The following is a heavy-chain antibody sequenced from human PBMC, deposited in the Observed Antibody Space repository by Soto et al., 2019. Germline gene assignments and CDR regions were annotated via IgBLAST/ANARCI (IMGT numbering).Heavy chain of an antibody. D-gene: IGHD3-16*02. CDR2: ITSSGSTT. V-gene: IGHV3-48*02. CDR1: GFTFSRYS. CDR3: ARVAIASGGVIAVTYALDV. Sequence: PGGSLRLSCVGSGFTFSRYSMNWVRQAPGKGLEWVSFITSSGSTTYYADSVKGRFTVSRDNVKNSLFLQMNSLRDEDTAVYYCARVAIASGGVIAVTYALDVWGQGTTVTVSS. J-gene: IGHJ6*02.